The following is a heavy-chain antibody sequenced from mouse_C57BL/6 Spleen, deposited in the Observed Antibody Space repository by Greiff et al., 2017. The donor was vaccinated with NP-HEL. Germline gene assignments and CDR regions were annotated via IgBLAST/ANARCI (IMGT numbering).Heavy chain of an antibody. J-gene: IGHJ1*03. Sequence: EVMLVESGGDLVKPGGSLKLSCAASGFTFSSYGMSWVRQTPDKRLEWVATISSGGSYTYYPDSVKGRFTISRDNAKNTLYLQMSSLKSEDTAMYYCARHRTGYWYFDVWGTGTTVTVSS. CDR2: ISSGGSYT. D-gene: IGHD4-1*01. CDR1: GFTFSSYG. CDR3: ARHRTGYWYFDV. V-gene: IGHV5-6*02.